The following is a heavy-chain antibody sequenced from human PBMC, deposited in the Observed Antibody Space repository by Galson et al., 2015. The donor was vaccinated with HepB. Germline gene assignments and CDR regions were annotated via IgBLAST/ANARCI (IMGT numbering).Heavy chain of an antibody. J-gene: IGHJ5*02. CDR2: TYYKSKWYN. CDR1: GDSVSSNSAA. CDR3: ARDWGDVGWFDP. D-gene: IGHD3-16*01. V-gene: IGHV6-1*01. Sequence: CAISGDSVSSNSAAWNWIRQSPSRGLEWLGRTYYKSKWYNDYAVSVKSRISISPDTSKNQFSLHLNSVTPEDTAVYYCARDWGDVGWFDPWGQGTLVTVSS.